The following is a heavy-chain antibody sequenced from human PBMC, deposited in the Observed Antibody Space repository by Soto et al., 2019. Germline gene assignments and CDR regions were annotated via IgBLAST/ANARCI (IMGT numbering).Heavy chain of an antibody. CDR1: RYSFTSYW. D-gene: IGHD2-2*03. CDR2: IYPGDSDT. Sequence: GESLKISCKGSRYSFTSYWIGWVRQMPGKGLEWMGIIYPGDSDTRYSPSFQGQVTISADKSISTAYLQWSSLKASDTAMYYCARHALDVAENGFNTYYGMDVWGQGTTVTVSS. J-gene: IGHJ6*02. V-gene: IGHV5-51*01. CDR3: ARHALDVAENGFNTYYGMDV.